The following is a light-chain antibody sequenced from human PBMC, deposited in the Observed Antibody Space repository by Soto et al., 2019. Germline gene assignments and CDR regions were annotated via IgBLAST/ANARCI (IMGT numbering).Light chain of an antibody. J-gene: IGKJ1*01. CDR3: QQSHSSPVT. CDR1: ESVNRY. CDR2: SAS. Sequence: DIQMTQSPSFLSASVGDRVTIGCQTSESVNRYLNWYQQKPGKAPKLLIHSASNLQSGVPSRFSGSGSGTDFTLTISSLQPEDFATYYCQQSHSSPVTFGQGTKVEIK. V-gene: IGKV1-39*01.